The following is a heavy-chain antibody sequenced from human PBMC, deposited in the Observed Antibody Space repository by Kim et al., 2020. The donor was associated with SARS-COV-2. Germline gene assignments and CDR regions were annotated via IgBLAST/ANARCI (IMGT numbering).Heavy chain of an antibody. CDR2: VHTSGGT. D-gene: IGHD6-13*01. Sequence: SETLSLTCTVSGASISSGSWFWSWIRQPAGKGLEWIGRVHTSGGTDYNPSLKSRLTISADTSKNQFSLKLNSVTAADTAVYYCAREGDRAAGLGWFGPWGQGTLVTVSS. J-gene: IGHJ5*02. V-gene: IGHV4-61*02. CDR3: AREGDRAAGLGWFGP. CDR1: GASISSGSWF.